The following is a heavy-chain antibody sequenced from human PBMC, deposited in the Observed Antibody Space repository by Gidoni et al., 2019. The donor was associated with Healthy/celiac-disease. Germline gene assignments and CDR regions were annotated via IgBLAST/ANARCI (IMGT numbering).Heavy chain of an antibody. V-gene: IGHV3-66*01. CDR2: IYIGVST. Sequence: EVQLVESGGGMVQPGGSLRLSCAASGYTARRNYMSWVRQAPGKGLEWVSVIYIGVSTYYADSVKGRFTISRDNSKNTLYLQMNSLRAEDTAVYYCARDLVVVRGGANDYWGQGTLVTVSS. D-gene: IGHD3-22*01. J-gene: IGHJ4*02. CDR1: GYTARRNY. CDR3: ARDLVVVRGGANDY.